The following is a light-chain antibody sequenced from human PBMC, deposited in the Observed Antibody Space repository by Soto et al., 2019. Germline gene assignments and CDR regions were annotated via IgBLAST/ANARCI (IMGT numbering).Light chain of an antibody. V-gene: IGKV1-33*01. CDR3: QQYDKLPPGLT. Sequence: DIQMTQSPSSLSASVGDRVTITCQASQDISNYLNWYQQKPGKAPKLLIYDASNLETGVPSRFSGSGSETDFTFTISSLQPEDIATYYCQQYDKLPPGLTFGGGTKLEIK. CDR2: DAS. CDR1: QDISNY. J-gene: IGKJ4*01.